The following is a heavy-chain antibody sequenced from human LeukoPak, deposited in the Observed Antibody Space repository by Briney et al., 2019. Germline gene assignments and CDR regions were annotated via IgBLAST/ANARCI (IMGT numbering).Heavy chain of an antibody. Sequence: PGGSLRLSCAASGFSFSTYGVAWVRQAPGKGLKWVAFISYDGIMKYFADSVKGRFTISRDNSKNTLYLQMDRPRPDDTAVYYCAKVSAAAAHSYAFDVWGRGTLVTVSS. CDR2: ISYDGIMK. D-gene: IGHD2-2*01. J-gene: IGHJ3*01. V-gene: IGHV3-30*01. CDR1: GFSFSTYG. CDR3: AKVSAAAAHSYAFDV.